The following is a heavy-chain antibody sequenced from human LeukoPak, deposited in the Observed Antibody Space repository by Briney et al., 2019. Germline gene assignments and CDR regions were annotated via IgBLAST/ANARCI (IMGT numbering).Heavy chain of an antibody. J-gene: IGHJ4*02. CDR1: GYTFIDYY. Sequence: ASVKVSCKASGYTFIDYYLQWVRQAPGQGLEWVGWINPNSGVTNYAQKFQGRVSMTSDTSISTVYMELSRLRSDDTAVYYCARTYDTSGFYVFGYWGQGTLVTVSS. CDR2: INPNSGVT. CDR3: ARTYDTSGFYVFGY. D-gene: IGHD3-22*01. V-gene: IGHV1-2*02.